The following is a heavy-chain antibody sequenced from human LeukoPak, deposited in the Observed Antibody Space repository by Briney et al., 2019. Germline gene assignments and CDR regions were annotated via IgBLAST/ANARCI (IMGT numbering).Heavy chain of an antibody. CDR3: ARDPGKDGYDY. CDR2: IIPILGIA. Sequence: ASVKVSCKASGGTFSSYAISWVRQAPGQGLEWMGRIIPILGIANYAQKFQGRVTITADKSTSTAYMELSSLRSEDTAVYYCARDPGKDGYDYWGQGTLVTVSS. J-gene: IGHJ4*02. V-gene: IGHV1-69*04. D-gene: IGHD5-12*01. CDR1: GGTFSSYA.